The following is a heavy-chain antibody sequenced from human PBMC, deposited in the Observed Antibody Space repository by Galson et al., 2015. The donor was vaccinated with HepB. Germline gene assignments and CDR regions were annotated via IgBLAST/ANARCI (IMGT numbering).Heavy chain of an antibody. CDR2: IYPGDSNT. J-gene: IGHJ4*02. D-gene: IGHD6-19*01. V-gene: IGHV5-51*01. CDR1: GYSFTSYL. Sequence: QSGAEVKKSGESLKISCKGSGYSFTSYLIAWVRQMPGKGLEWMGIIYPGDSNTRYSPSFQGQVTISVDKSISTAYLQWSSLKASDTAMYYCATELRYSSGWFYFDNWGQGTLVTVSS. CDR3: ATELRYSSGWFYFDN.